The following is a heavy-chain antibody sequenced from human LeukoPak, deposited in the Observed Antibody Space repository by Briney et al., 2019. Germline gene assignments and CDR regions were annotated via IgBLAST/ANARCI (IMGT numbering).Heavy chain of an antibody. J-gene: IGHJ4*02. CDR2: ISAYNGNT. CDR1: GYTFTSYG. CDR3: ARGKIFYGSGSYPDY. V-gene: IGHV1-18*01. D-gene: IGHD3-10*01. Sequence: ASVKVSCKASGYTFTSYGISWVRQAPGQGVEWMGWISAYNGNTNYAQKLQGRVTMTTDTSTSTAYMELRSLRSDDTAVYYCARGKIFYGSGSYPDYWGQGTLVTVSS.